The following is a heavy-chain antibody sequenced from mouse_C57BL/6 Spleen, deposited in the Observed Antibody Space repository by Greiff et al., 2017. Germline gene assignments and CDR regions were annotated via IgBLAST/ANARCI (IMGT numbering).Heavy chain of an antibody. Sequence: EVKLMESGGGLVKPGGSLKLSCAASGFTFSDYGMHWVRQAPEKGLEWVAYISSGSSTIYYADTVKGRFTISRDNAKNTLFLQMTSLRSEDTAMYYCARHYYYGSSSYAMDYWGQGTSVTVSS. CDR3: ARHYYYGSSSYAMDY. CDR2: ISSGSSTI. V-gene: IGHV5-17*01. J-gene: IGHJ4*01. D-gene: IGHD1-1*01. CDR1: GFTFSDYG.